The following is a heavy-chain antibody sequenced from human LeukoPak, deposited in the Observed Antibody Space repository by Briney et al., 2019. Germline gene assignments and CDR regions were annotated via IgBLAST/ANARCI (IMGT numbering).Heavy chain of an antibody. CDR2: MNPNSGNT. CDR1: GYTFTSYD. V-gene: IGHV1-8*01. J-gene: IGHJ5*02. CDR3: ARRKPTSGAQYWFDP. D-gene: IGHD3-10*01. Sequence: GASVKVPCKASGYTFTSYDINWVRQATGQGLEWMGWMNPNSGNTGYAQEFQGRVTMTRDTSISTAYMELSSQTSEDTAVYYCARRKPTSGAQYWFDPWGQGTLVTVSS.